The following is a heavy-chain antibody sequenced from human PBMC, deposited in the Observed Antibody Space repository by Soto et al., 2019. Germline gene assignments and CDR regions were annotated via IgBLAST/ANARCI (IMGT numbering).Heavy chain of an antibody. CDR2: INPSGGTT. CDR3: ARDPSQTYYDILTGKFYFDY. CDR1: GYTFTNFY. Sequence: ASVKVSCKASGYTFTNFYMHWVRQAPGQGLEWMGIINPSGGTTSYAQKFQGRVIMTRDTSTSTVYMELSSLRSEDTAVYYCARDPSQTYYDILTGKFYFDYWGHGTLVTAAS. D-gene: IGHD3-9*01. J-gene: IGHJ4*01. V-gene: IGHV1-46*01.